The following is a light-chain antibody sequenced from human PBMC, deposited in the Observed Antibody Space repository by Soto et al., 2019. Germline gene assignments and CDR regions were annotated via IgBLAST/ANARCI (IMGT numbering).Light chain of an antibody. J-gene: IGKJ1*01. CDR1: QSVSSY. CDR2: WGS. V-gene: IGKV3-15*01. CDR3: QQYYGSLPT. Sequence: EIVLTQSPATLSLSPGERATLSCRASQSVSSYLAWYQQKPGQPPKLLVNWGSTRESGVPDRFSGSGSGTDFTLTISSLQAEDVAVYYCQQYYGSLPTFGQGTKVEIK.